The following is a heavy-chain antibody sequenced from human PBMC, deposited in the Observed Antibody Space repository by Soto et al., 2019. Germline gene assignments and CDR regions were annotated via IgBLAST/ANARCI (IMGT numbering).Heavy chain of an antibody. CDR1: GFTFSTSV. D-gene: IGHD3-22*01. V-gene: IGHV3-30-3*01. CDR3: AREEFEDGRGHFDY. CDR2: ISYGGGNK. J-gene: IGHJ4*02. Sequence: QVQLVESGGGVVQPGGSLRLSCAASGFTFSTSVMHGVRQAPGKGLEWMAIISYGGGNKYYADSVKGRFTISRDISESTLYLQMNSLRTEDTAVYYCAREEFEDGRGHFDYWGQGTLVSVSS.